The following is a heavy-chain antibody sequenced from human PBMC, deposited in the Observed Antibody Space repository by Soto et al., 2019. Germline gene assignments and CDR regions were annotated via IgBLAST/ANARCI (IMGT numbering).Heavy chain of an antibody. V-gene: IGHV3-30*18. CDR1: GFIFSDYA. J-gene: IGHJ4*02. CDR3: VKDRYSSGWEGYFDF. D-gene: IGHD6-19*01. CDR2: LSYDRKNK. Sequence: QVRLVASGGGVVQPGKSLRLSCEASGFIFSDYAMHWVRQAPGKGLEWVAILSYDRKNKYYVDSVKGRFTISRDNSNNALYLQMKNLRPEDTAVYYCVKDRYSSGWEGYFDFWGQGTLVTVSS.